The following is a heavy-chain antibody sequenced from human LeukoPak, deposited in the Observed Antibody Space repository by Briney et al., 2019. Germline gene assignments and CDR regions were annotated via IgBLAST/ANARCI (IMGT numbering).Heavy chain of an antibody. Sequence: PSETLSLTCTVSGYSISSGYYWGWIRQPPGKGLEWIGSIYHSGSTYYNPSLKSRVTISVDTSKNQFSLKLSSVTAADTAVYYCARVSPIAAAGHYYYYYYMDVWGKGTTVTVSS. CDR3: ARVSPIAAAGHYYYYYYMDV. CDR2: IYHSGST. CDR1: GYSISSGYY. D-gene: IGHD6-13*01. J-gene: IGHJ6*03. V-gene: IGHV4-38-2*02.